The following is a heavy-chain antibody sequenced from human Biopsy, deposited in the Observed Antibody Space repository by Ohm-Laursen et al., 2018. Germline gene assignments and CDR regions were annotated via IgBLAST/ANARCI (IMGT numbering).Heavy chain of an antibody. CDR2: VFHSGIT. CDR1: GGSASSNVHY. Sequence: GTLSLTCTVSGGSASSNVHYWAWTRQPPGKGLECIGTVFHSGITFYNPSLKSRVTISIDTSKNQFSLNLSSVTAADTAVYYCARHPTGFWFDPWGQGTLVTVSS. J-gene: IGHJ5*02. CDR3: ARHPTGFWFDP. V-gene: IGHV4-39*01.